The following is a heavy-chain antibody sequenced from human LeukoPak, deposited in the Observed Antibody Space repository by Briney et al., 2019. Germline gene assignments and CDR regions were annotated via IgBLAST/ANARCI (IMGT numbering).Heavy chain of an antibody. Sequence: KPSETLSLTCAVYGGSFSGYYWSWIRKPPGKRLEWIGEINHSGSTNYNPSLKSRVTISVDTSKNQFSLKLSSVTAADTAVYYCARVGYSSSWRTDYWGQGTLVTVSS. V-gene: IGHV4-34*01. D-gene: IGHD6-13*01. J-gene: IGHJ4*02. CDR2: INHSGST. CDR3: ARVGYSSSWRTDY. CDR1: GGSFSGYY.